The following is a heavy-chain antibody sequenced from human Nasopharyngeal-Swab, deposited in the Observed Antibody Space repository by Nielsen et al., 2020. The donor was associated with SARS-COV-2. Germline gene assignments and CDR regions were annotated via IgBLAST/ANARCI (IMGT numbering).Heavy chain of an antibody. CDR2: ISGSGSYV. J-gene: IGHJ6*03. D-gene: IGHD1-26*01. V-gene: IGHV3-21*01. CDR3: ARIAGRGSIYYYYMDV. CDR1: GFTFNTYS. Sequence: GGSLRLSCAGSGFTFNTYSMIWVRQVPGEGLEWVSSISGSGSYVYYADSVKGRFTISKDGAKNSLYLQMNSLRADDTAVYFCARIAGRGSIYYYYMDVWGTGTTVTVSS.